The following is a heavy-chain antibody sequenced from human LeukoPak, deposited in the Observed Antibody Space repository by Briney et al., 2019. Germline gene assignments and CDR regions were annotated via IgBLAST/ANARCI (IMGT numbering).Heavy chain of an antibody. V-gene: IGHV5-51*01. Sequence: GASLKISCQGSGSSFNTYWIAWVRPMPGKGLAWMGIIYPGDSDTRYSPSFQGQITMSADKSINTAYLRWSSLKASDTAMYYCARAYYCGGGGCKLEYWGQGTLVTVSS. D-gene: IGHD2-21*01. CDR3: ARAYYCGGGGCKLEY. CDR2: IYPGDSDT. J-gene: IGHJ4*02. CDR1: GSSFNTYW.